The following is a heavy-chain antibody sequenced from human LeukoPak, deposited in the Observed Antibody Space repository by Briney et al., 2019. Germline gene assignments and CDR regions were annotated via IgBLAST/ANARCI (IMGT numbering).Heavy chain of an antibody. V-gene: IGHV1-2*02. CDR1: GYTFTGYY. CDR3: ARGYCTNGVCFNLDY. D-gene: IGHD2-8*01. CDR2: INPNSGGT. Sequence: AASVKVSCKASGYTFTGYYMHWVRQAPGQGLEWMGWINPNSGGTNYAQKFQGRVTMTRDTSISTAYMELSRLRSDDTAVYYCARGYCTNGVCFNLDYWGQGTLVAVSS. J-gene: IGHJ4*02.